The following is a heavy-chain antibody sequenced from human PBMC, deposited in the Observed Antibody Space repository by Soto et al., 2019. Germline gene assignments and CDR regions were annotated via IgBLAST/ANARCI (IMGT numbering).Heavy chain of an antibody. CDR3: ARGSTISVDFWSGYYPGNGPYYYGMDV. CDR2: IIPIFGTA. V-gene: IGHV1-69*13. Sequence: SVKVSCKASGGTFSSYAVRWVRQAPGQGLEWMGGIIPIFGTANYAQKFQGRVTITADESTSTAYMELSSLRSEDTAVYYCARGSTISVDFWSGYYPGNGPYYYGMDVWGQGTTVTGSS. J-gene: IGHJ6*02. CDR1: GGTFSSYA. D-gene: IGHD3-3*01.